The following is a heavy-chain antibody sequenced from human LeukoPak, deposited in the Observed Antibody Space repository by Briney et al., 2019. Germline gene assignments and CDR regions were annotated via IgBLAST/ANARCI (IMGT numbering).Heavy chain of an antibody. CDR3: ARGGGPEGWFDP. CDR2: INHSGST. CDR1: GGSFSGYY. D-gene: IGHD3-16*01. V-gene: IGHV4-34*01. Sequence: PSETLSLTCAVYGGSFSGYYWSWIRQPPGKGLEWIGEINHSGSTNYNPSLKSRVTISVDTSKNQFSLKLSSVTAADTAVYYCARGGGPEGWFDPWGQGTLVTVSS. J-gene: IGHJ5*02.